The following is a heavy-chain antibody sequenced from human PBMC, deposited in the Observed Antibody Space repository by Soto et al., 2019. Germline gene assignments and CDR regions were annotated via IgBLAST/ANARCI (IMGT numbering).Heavy chain of an antibody. CDR1: GGSISSGGYS. J-gene: IGHJ4*02. V-gene: IGHV4-30-2*01. CDR2: ISHSGSI. Sequence: QLQLQESGSGLVKPSQTLSLTCAVSGGSISSGGYSWSWIRQPPGKGLEGIGYISHSGSIFYNPSPKSRVTLSVDRSKNQFSLKLSSVTAADTAVYYCAGVPDYWGQGTLFTVSS. CDR3: AGVPDY.